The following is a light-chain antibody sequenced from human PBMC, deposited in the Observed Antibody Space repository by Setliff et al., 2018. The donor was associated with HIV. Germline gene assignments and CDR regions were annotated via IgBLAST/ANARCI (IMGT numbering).Light chain of an antibody. Sequence: QSVLTQPASVSGSPGQSITISCTGTSSDVGGSNYVSWYQQHPGKAPKLLIYVNNNRPSGVPARFSGSKSGTSASLAITGLQAEDEADYYCQSYDSSLSGYVFGTGTKVTVL. J-gene: IGLJ1*01. V-gene: IGLV2-14*01. CDR1: SSDVGGSNY. CDR3: QSYDSSLSGYV. CDR2: VNN.